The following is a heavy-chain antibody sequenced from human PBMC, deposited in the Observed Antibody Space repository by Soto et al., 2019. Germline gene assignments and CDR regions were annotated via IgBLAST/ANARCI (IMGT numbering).Heavy chain of an antibody. CDR2: IYPGDSDT. CDR1: GYSFTSYW. CDR3: ARRAGTFYYGMDV. V-gene: IGHV5-51*01. Sequence: GESLKISCKGSGYSFTSYWIGWVRQMPGKGLEWMGIIYPGDSDTRYGPSFQGQVTISADKSISTVYLQWSSLKASDTAMYYCARRAGTFYYGMDVWGQGTTVTVSS. D-gene: IGHD6-19*01. J-gene: IGHJ6*02.